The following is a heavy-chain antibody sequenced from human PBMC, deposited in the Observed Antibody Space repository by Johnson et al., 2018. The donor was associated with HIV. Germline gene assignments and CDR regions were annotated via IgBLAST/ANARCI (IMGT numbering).Heavy chain of an antibody. CDR3: ARDLYHDAFDI. CDR1: GFTFSSYG. V-gene: IGHV3-30*19. D-gene: IGHD2-2*01. J-gene: IGHJ3*02. Sequence: QVQLVESGGGVVQPGRSLRLSCAASGFTFSSYGMHWVRQAPGKGLEWVAVIWYDGSNKYYADSVKGRFTISRDNSKNTLYLQMNSLRAEDTAVYYCARDLYHDAFDIWGQGTMVTVSS. CDR2: IWYDGSNK.